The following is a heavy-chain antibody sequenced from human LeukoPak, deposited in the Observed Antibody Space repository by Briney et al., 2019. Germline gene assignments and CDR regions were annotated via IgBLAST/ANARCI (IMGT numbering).Heavy chain of an antibody. J-gene: IGHJ4*02. Sequence: SETLSLTCSVSGGYLSSYYWSWIRQPPGKGLEWIGYIYYSGSTNYNPSLKSRVTISVDTSKNQFSLKLSSVTAADTAVYFCARVGYDSSVDYWGQGTLVTVSS. V-gene: IGHV4-59*01. CDR2: IYYSGST. CDR3: ARVGYDSSVDY. CDR1: GGYLSSYY. D-gene: IGHD3-22*01.